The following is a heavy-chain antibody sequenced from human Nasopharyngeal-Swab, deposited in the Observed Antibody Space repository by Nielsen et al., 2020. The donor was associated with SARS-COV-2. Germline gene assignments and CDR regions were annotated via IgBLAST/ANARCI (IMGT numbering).Heavy chain of an antibody. CDR2: IIPIFGTA. Sequence: SVKVSCKASGGTFSSYAISWVRQAPGQGLEWKGGIIPIFGTANYAQKFQGRVTITADESTSTAYMELSSLRSEDTAVYYCARLPYGDYEVGSYYYYYMDVWGKGTTVTVPS. J-gene: IGHJ6*03. CDR3: ARLPYGDYEVGSYYYYYMDV. CDR1: GGTFSSYA. D-gene: IGHD4-17*01. V-gene: IGHV1-69*13.